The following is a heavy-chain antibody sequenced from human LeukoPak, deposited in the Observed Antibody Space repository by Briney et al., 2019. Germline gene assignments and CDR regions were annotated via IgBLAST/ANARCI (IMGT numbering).Heavy chain of an antibody. Sequence: GGSLRLSCAASGFTFSSYAMTWVRQPPGKGLEWVSIIYSGGDTSYADSVKGRFTISRDSSKNTLYLQMNSLRAEDTAVYYCARDPGYSYSYVFDYWGQGTLVTVSS. CDR2: IYSGGDT. D-gene: IGHD5-18*01. J-gene: IGHJ4*02. V-gene: IGHV3-53*01. CDR3: ARDPGYSYSYVFDY. CDR1: GFTFSSYA.